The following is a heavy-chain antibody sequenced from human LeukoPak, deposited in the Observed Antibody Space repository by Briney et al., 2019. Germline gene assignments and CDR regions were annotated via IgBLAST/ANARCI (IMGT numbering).Heavy chain of an antibody. CDR3: ARSEAYDSSGYYLNY. CDR2: ISGDGGST. Sequence: GGSLRLSCAASGFTFDDYAMHWVRQAPGKGLEWVSLISGDGGSTYYADSVKGRFTISRDNAKNSLYLQMNSLRAEDTAVYYCARSEAYDSSGYYLNYWGQGTLVTVSS. V-gene: IGHV3-43*02. D-gene: IGHD3-22*01. CDR1: GFTFDDYA. J-gene: IGHJ4*02.